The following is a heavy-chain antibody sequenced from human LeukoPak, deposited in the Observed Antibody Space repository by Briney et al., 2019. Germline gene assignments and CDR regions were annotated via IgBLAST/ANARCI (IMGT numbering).Heavy chain of an antibody. J-gene: IGHJ4*02. D-gene: IGHD1-26*01. CDR2: ISTYNGKT. CDR1: GYTFTSCG. CDR3: ARDQSNSGSYNI. V-gene: IGHV1-18*01. Sequence: ASVKVSCKASGYTFTSCGITWVRQAPGGGLEWMGWISTYNGKTNYAQNLRGRVTMTTDTSTTTAHMELRSLRSDDTAVYYCARDQSNSGSYNIWGQGTLVTVSS.